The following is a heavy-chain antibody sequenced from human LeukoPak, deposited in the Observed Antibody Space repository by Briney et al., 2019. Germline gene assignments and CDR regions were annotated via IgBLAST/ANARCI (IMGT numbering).Heavy chain of an antibody. CDR2: LSETGDI. Sequence: GGSLRPSCAASGIDFTNSVMTWVRQAPGKGPEWVSTLSETGDIYYAASVRGRFTISRDNSKNTLYLQMNGLRAEDTAVYFCARRRDNFWSGPEYWGQGVLVTVSS. CDR1: GIDFTNSV. CDR3: ARRRDNFWSGPEY. D-gene: IGHD3-3*01. V-gene: IGHV3-23*01. J-gene: IGHJ4*02.